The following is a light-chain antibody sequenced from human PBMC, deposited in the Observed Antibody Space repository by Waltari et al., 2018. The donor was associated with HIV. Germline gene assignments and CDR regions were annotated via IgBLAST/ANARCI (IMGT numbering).Light chain of an antibody. V-gene: IGLV1-51*01. Sequence: QSLLTQPPSVSAAAGQRVTISCSGGDSNVANNFVSWYQQVPGRAPRLLIFDNDKRPSGISDRFSAAKAGMSATLVITGLQIVDEADYYCGSWDSSLSLYVFGTGTTVVVL. CDR2: DND. CDR1: DSNVANNF. J-gene: IGLJ1*01. CDR3: GSWDSSLSLYV.